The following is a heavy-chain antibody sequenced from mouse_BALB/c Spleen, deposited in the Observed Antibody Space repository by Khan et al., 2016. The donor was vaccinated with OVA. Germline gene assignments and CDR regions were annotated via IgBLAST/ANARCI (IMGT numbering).Heavy chain of an antibody. V-gene: IGHV5-9-3*01. D-gene: IGHD2-1*01. Sequence: EVHLVESGGGLVKPGGSLKLSCAASGFTFSTYAMSWVRQTPEKRLEWVATLSSDGDYTYYPDNVTGRFTISRDNAKNTLYLQMSSLRSEDTAMYYCARSPYGNFAYWGQGTLVTVSA. CDR2: LSSDGDYT. CDR1: GFTFSTYA. CDR3: ARSPYGNFAY. J-gene: IGHJ3*01.